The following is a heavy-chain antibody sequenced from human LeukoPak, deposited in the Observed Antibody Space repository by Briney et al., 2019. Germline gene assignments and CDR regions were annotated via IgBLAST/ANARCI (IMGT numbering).Heavy chain of an antibody. D-gene: IGHD3-10*01. CDR3: ARFDLGPYDSRTYFFDF. CDR1: GGSISSSSCY. J-gene: IGHJ4*02. CDR2: IYYSGST. V-gene: IGHV4-39*01. Sequence: SETLSLTCSVSGGSISSSSCYWSWIRQPPGKGLEWIGTIYYSGSTYYNPSLESRVTISVEMSKNQFSLKLSSVTAADTAVYYCARFDLGPYDSRTYFFDFWGQGTLVTVSS.